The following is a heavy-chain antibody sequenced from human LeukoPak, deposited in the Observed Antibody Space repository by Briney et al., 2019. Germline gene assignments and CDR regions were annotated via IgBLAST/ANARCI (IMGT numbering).Heavy chain of an antibody. V-gene: IGHV1-18*01. CDR2: ISAYNGNT. Sequence: ASVNISCEASGYTFSSYGISWVRQAPGQGLEWMGWISAYNGNTNYAQKLQGRVTMTTDTSTSTAYMELRSLRSDDTAVYYCAREFGVVTPFDYWGQGTLVTVSS. D-gene: IGHD3-3*01. CDR3: AREFGVVTPFDY. J-gene: IGHJ4*02. CDR1: GYTFSSYG.